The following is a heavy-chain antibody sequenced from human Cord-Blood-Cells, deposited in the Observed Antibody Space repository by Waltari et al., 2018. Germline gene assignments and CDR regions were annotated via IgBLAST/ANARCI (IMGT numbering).Heavy chain of an antibody. CDR2: INHSGST. D-gene: IGHD7-27*01. V-gene: IGHV4-34*01. CDR1: GGSFSGYY. CDR3: ARPLPGDDAFDI. Sequence: QVQLQQWGAGLLKPSETLSLTCAVYGGSFSGYYWSWLRPPPGKGLEWIGEINHSGSTNYNTSSKSRVTISVDTSKNQFSLKLSSVTAADTAVYYCARPLPGDDAFDIWGQGTMVTVSS. J-gene: IGHJ3*02.